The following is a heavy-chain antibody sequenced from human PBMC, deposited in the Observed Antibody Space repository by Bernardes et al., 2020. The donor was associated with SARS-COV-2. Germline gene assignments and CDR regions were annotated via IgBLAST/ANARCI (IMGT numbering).Heavy chain of an antibody. Sequence: SETLSLTCAVYGGSFSGYYWSWIRQPPGKGLEWIGEINHSGSTNYNPSLKSRVTISVDTSKNQFSLKLSSVTAADTAVYYCARGPRIMITFGGVIVIPGGYFDYWCQGTLVTVSS. CDR2: INHSGST. J-gene: IGHJ4*02. D-gene: IGHD3-16*02. CDR1: GGSFSGYY. CDR3: ARGPRIMITFGGVIVIPGGYFDY. V-gene: IGHV4-34*01.